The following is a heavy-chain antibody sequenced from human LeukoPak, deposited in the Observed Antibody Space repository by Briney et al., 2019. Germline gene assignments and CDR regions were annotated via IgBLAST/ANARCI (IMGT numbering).Heavy chain of an antibody. CDR3: ATGGTPTEYDFWSGYHY. V-gene: IGHV3-23*01. D-gene: IGHD3-3*01. J-gene: IGHJ4*02. CDR1: GFTFSSYA. Sequence: PGGSLRLSCAASGFTFSSYAMSWVRQAPGKGLEWVSGSGSGGNTHYADSVKGRFTISRDNSKNTLYLQMNSLRAEDTAVYYCATGGTPTEYDFWSGYHYWGQGTLVTVSS. CDR2: SGSGGNT.